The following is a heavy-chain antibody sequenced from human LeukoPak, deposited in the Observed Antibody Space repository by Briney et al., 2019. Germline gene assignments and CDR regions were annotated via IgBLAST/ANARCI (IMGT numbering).Heavy chain of an antibody. CDR2: IYYSGST. Sequence: SETLSLTCTVSGGSISSSSYYWGWIRQPPGKGLEWIGSIYYSGSTYYNPSLKSRVTISVDTSKNQFSLKLSSVTAADTAVYYCARSANYDSSGYSFDYWGQGTLVTVSS. J-gene: IGHJ4*02. CDR3: ARSANYDSSGYSFDY. V-gene: IGHV4-39*07. CDR1: GGSISSSSYY. D-gene: IGHD3-22*01.